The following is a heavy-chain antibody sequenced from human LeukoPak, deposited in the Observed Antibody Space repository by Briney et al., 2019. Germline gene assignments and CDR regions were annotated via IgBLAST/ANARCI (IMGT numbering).Heavy chain of an antibody. CDR2: ISGSGGDT. CDR1: GFTFSNYA. V-gene: IGHV3-23*01. D-gene: IGHD3-16*01. CDR3: APDLRGSALLLDV. Sequence: GGSLRLSCAASGFTFSNYAMGWVRQAPGKGLEWVSLISGSGGDTYFAASVKGRSTIFRKNSKNTLYLQMDGMRAETTVLYCCAPDLRGSALLLDVWGEGTLVTVS. J-gene: IGHJ4*02.